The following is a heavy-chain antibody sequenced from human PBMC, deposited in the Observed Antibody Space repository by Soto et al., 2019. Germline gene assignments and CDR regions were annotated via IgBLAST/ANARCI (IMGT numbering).Heavy chain of an antibody. J-gene: IGHJ6*02. CDR1: GYTFTSYG. CDR3: ARVDIVATVGDYYYGMDV. Sequence: ASVKVSCKASGYTFTSYGISWVRQAPGQGLEWMGWISAYNGNTNYAQKLQGRVTMTTDTSTSTAYMELRSLRSDDTAVYYCARVDIVATVGDYYYGMDVWGQGTTVTVSS. V-gene: IGHV1-18*04. CDR2: ISAYNGNT. D-gene: IGHD5-12*01.